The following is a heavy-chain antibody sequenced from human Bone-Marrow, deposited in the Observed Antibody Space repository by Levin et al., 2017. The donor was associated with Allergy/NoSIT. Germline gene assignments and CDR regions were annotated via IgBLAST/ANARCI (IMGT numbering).Heavy chain of an antibody. D-gene: IGHD3-10*01. J-gene: IGHJ4*02. CDR3: AKEPYYFGSGTSQTYFDY. Sequence: GGSLRLSCAASGFTFNSYGMHWVRQAPGKGLEWVAVISYDGDNTYYANSVKGRFTISRDNSKNTLFLQMNNLRAEDTAVYYCAKEPYYFGSGTSQTYFDYWGQGTLVSVSS. CDR2: ISYDGDNT. CDR1: GFTFNSYG. V-gene: IGHV3-30*18.